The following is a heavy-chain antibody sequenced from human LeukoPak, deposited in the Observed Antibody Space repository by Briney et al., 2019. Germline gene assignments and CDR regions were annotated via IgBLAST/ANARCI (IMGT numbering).Heavy chain of an antibody. CDR3: ARQKLNYYYYYMDV. CDR2: IYTSGST. V-gene: IGHV4-4*09. J-gene: IGHJ6*03. D-gene: IGHD1-26*01. Sequence: SETLSLTCTVSGGSISSYYWSWIRKPPGKGLEWIGYIYTSGSTNYNPSLKSRVTISVDTSKNQFSLKLSSVTAADTAVYYCARQKLNYYYYYMDVWGKGTTVTVSS. CDR1: GGSISSYY.